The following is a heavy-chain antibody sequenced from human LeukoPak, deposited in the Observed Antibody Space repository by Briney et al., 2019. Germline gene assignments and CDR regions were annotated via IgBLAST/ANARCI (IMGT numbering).Heavy chain of an antibody. CDR3: ATEPPRGYFYYYTDV. CDR2: FDPEDSRA. J-gene: IGHJ6*03. CDR1: GHMLTELS. V-gene: IGHV1-24*01. Sequence: ASVKVSCKVSGHMLTELSIHWVRQAPGKGLEWMGSFDPEDSRAIYAQEFQGRVTMTEDTSTDTAYMEVSSLKSEDTAVYYCATEPPRGYFYYYTDVWGKGTTVTVSS.